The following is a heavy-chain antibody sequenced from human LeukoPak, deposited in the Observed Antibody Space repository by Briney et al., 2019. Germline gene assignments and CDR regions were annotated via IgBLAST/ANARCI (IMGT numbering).Heavy chain of an antibody. CDR3: ARRGVIAAAGPHYYYMDV. CDR1: GFTFDDYA. Sequence: GGSLRLSCAASGFTFDDYAMHWVRQAPGKGLEWVSGSSWNSGSIGYADSVKGRFTISRDNAKNSLYLQMNSLRAEDTAVYYCARRGVIAAAGPHYYYMDVWGKGTTVTVSS. D-gene: IGHD6-13*01. V-gene: IGHV3-9*01. J-gene: IGHJ6*03. CDR2: SSWNSGSI.